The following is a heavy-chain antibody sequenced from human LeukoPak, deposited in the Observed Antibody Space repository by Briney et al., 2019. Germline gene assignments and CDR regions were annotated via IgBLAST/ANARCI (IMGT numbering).Heavy chain of an antibody. D-gene: IGHD4-17*01. Sequence: PGRSLRLSCSASGFTFSSYVMHWVRQAPGKGLEWVAVISYDGSNEYYADSVKGRFTISRDNSKNTLYLQMNSLRAEDTAVYYCAKGVTYGDDRPIDYWGQGTLVTVSS. V-gene: IGHV3-30*18. CDR3: AKGVTYGDDRPIDY. CDR1: GFTFSSYV. CDR2: ISYDGSNE. J-gene: IGHJ4*02.